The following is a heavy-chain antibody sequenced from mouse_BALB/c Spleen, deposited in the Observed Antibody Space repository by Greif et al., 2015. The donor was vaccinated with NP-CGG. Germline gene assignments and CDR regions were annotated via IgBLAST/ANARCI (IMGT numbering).Heavy chain of an antibody. CDR3: ARDNDYGTAWFAY. CDR1: GFSLTSYG. J-gene: IGHJ3*01. CDR2: IWAGGST. D-gene: IGHD2-4*01. V-gene: IGHV2-9*02. Sequence: VQLQQSGPGLVAPSQSLSITCTVSGFSLTSYGVHWVRQPPGKGLEWLGVIWAGGSTNYNSALMSRLSISKDNSKSQVFLKMNSLQTDDTAMYYCARDNDYGTAWFAYWGQGTLVTVSA.